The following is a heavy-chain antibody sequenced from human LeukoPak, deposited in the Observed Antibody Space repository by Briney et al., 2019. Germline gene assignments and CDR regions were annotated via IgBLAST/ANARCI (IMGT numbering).Heavy chain of an antibody. CDR1: GDPINSIDW. D-gene: IGHD2/OR15-2a*01. V-gene: IGHV4-4*02. J-gene: IGHJ4*02. CDR3: VGNGYYALDY. CDR2: IYHSGGT. Sequence: SETLSLTCAVSGDPINSIDWWSWVRQSPARGLEWIGEIYHSGGTNYNPSLKSRVTISVDKSKNHLSLRLTSVTAADTAVYFCVGNGYYALDYWGQGALVTVAS.